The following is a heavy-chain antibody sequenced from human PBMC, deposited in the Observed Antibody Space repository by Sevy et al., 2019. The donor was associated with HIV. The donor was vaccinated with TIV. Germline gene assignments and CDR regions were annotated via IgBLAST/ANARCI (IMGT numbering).Heavy chain of an antibody. V-gene: IGHV4-39*01. CDR1: GGSISSSSYY. CDR3: ARSPLLSREGYNFDY. J-gene: IGHJ4*02. Sequence: SETLSLTCTVSGGSISSSSYYWGWIRQPPGKGLEWIGSIYYSGSTYYNPSLKSRVTISVDTSKNQFSLKLSSVTAADTAVYYCARSPLLSREGYNFDYWGQGTLVTVSS. D-gene: IGHD5-12*01. CDR2: IYYSGST.